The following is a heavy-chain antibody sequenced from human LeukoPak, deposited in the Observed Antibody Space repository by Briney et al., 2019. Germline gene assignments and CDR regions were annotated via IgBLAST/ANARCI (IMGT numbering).Heavy chain of an antibody. J-gene: IGHJ4*02. V-gene: IGHV1-2*02. CDR1: GYTFTDYY. CDR2: INSNSGGT. D-gene: IGHD6-19*01. Sequence: GASVKVSCKASGYTFTDYYMHWVRQAPGQGLEWMGWINSNSGGTNYAQKFQGRVTLTRDTSITTAYMELSRLRSDDTAVYYCARLSIAVAGTWGQGTLVTVSS. CDR3: ARLSIAVAGT.